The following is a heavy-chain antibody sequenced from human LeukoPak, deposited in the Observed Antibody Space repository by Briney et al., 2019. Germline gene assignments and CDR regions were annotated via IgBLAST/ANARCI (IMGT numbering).Heavy chain of an antibody. J-gene: IGHJ4*02. V-gene: IGHV3-74*01. CDR3: ARVYDVLTGGFDH. D-gene: IGHD3-9*01. CDR1: GFIFSGYW. CDR2: IKSDGSST. Sequence: GGSLRLSCAASGFIFSGYWMHWVRQAPGKGLVWVSRIKSDGSSTSYADSVKGRFTISRDNAKNTLYLQMNSLRDEDTAVYYCARVYDVLTGGFDHWGQGALVTVSS.